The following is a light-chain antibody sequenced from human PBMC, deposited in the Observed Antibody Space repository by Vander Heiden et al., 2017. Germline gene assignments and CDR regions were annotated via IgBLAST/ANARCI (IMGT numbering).Light chain of an antibody. J-gene: IGLJ2*01. CDR1: SSVVGNYNF. Sequence: QSVLTQPASVSGSPGQSITISCTGSSSVVGNYNFVSLYQQHPGKAPKLMFDEVNKRPAGVSNRFSGSKSGNTASLTISGLQAEDESDYYCCSYAGDRILVFGGGTKLTVL. CDR2: EVN. CDR3: CSYAGDRILV. V-gene: IGLV2-23*02.